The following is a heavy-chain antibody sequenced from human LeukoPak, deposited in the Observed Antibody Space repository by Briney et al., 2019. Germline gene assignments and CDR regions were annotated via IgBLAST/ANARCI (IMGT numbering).Heavy chain of an antibody. D-gene: IGHD2-15*01. CDR1: GFTFDDYA. V-gene: IGHV3-9*03. J-gene: IGHJ3*02. CDR3: ANSMGGGPGGAFDI. Sequence: GRSLRLSCAASGFTFDDYAMHWVRQAPGKGLEWVSGISWNSGNIGYGDSVKGRFTISRDNAKNSLYLQMNSLRAEDMALYYCANSMGGGPGGAFDIWGQGTMVTVSS. CDR2: ISWNSGNI.